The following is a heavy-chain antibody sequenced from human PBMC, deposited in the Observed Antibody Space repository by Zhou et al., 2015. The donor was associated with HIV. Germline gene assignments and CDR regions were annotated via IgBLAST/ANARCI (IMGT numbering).Heavy chain of an antibody. V-gene: IGHV1-69*06. CDR3: AREGWGSWYFDL. CDR1: GGTFSGSE. Sequence: QVQLVQSGTEVKKPGSSVRVSCKASGGTFSGSEISWVRQAPGQGLEWMGGIVPFFGTANYAQKFQGRVTITADKSTSTAYMELSSLRSEDTAAYYCAREGWGSWYFDLWGRGTLVSVSS. J-gene: IGHJ2*01. CDR2: IVPFFGTA. D-gene: IGHD7-27*01.